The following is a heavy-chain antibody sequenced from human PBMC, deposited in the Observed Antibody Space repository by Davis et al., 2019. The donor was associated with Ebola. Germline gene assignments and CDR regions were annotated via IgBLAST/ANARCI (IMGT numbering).Heavy chain of an antibody. CDR2: IYYSGST. CDR3: ARALTPVTSYLVSTMVRLGNWFDP. D-gene: IGHD3-10*01. J-gene: IGHJ5*02. Sequence: MPGGSLRLSCTVSGGSISSYYWSWIRQPPGKGLEWIGYIYYSGSTNYNPSLKSRVTISVDTSKNQFSLKLSSVTAADTAVYYCARALTPVTSYLVSTMVRLGNWFDPWGQGTLVTVSS. V-gene: IGHV4-59*12. CDR1: GGSISSYY.